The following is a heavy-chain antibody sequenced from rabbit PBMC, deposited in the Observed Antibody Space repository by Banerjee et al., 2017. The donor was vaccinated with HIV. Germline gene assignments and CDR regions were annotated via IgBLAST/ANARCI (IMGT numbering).Heavy chain of an antibody. CDR1: GLDFSSSYY. CDR2: IDTGSGANT. D-gene: IGHD4-1*01. J-gene: IGHJ6*01. CDR3: ARDLAGVIGWNFGL. Sequence: QEQLVESGGGLVKPGASVTLTCTASGLDFSSSYYMCWVRQAPGKGLEWIACIDTGSGANTYYASWAKGRFTISKTSSTTVTLQMTSLTAADTATYFCARDLAGVIGWNFGLWGPGTLVTVS. V-gene: IGHV1S45*01.